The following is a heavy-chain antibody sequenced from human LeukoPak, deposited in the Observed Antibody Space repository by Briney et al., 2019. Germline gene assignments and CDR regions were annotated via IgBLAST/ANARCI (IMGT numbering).Heavy chain of an antibody. CDR2: ISYDGSNK. J-gene: IGHJ6*02. CDR1: GFTFSSYG. V-gene: IGHV3-30*18. Sequence: GGSLRLSCAASGFTFSSYGMHWVRQAPGKELEWVAVISYDGSNKYYADSVKGRFTISRDNSKNTLYLQMNSLRAEDTAVYYCAKVDPSGPTSKYGMDVWGQGTTVTVSS. CDR3: AKVDPSGPTSKYGMDV. D-gene: IGHD2-15*01.